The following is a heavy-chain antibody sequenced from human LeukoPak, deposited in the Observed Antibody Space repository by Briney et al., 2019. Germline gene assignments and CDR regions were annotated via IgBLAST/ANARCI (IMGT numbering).Heavy chain of an antibody. D-gene: IGHD3-3*01. V-gene: IGHV1-18*01. J-gene: IGHJ6*02. CDR2: ISGYNGNT. Sequence: ASVKVSCKASGYRFTSYGISWVRQAPGQGLEWMGWISGYNGNTNYAQKLQGRVTMTTDTSTSTAYMELRSLRSDDTAVYYCARVPQSYDFWSGYSFYGMDVWGQGTTVTVSS. CDR1: GYRFTSYG. CDR3: ARVPQSYDFWSGYSFYGMDV.